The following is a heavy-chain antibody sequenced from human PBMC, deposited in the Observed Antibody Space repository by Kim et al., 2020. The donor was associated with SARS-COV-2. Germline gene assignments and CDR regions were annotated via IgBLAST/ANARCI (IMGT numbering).Heavy chain of an antibody. D-gene: IGHD2-21*02. CDR2: TFYRSKWYN. Sequence: SQTLSLTCAISGDCVSSSSAAWNWVRQSPSRGLEWLGRTFYRSKWYNESALSVKSRITINPDTSKNQFSLQLNSVSPEDTAVYYCARGDYGGDSRGFDYWGQGTLVTVSS. CDR1: GDCVSSSSAA. J-gene: IGHJ4*02. CDR3: ARGDYGGDSRGFDY. V-gene: IGHV6-1*01.